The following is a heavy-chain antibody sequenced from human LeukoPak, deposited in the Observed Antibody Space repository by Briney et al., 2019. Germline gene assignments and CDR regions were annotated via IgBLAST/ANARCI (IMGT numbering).Heavy chain of an antibody. Sequence: AGSLRLSCAASGFTFSSYGMHWVRQAPGKGLEWVAVIWYDGSNKYYAYSVKGRFTISRDNSKNTLYLQMNSLSAEDTAGYYCATHSSGWCPVDYWGQGTLVTVSS. V-gene: IGHV3-33*01. D-gene: IGHD6-19*01. CDR1: GFTFSSYG. CDR3: ATHSSGWCPVDY. J-gene: IGHJ4*02. CDR2: IWYDGSNK.